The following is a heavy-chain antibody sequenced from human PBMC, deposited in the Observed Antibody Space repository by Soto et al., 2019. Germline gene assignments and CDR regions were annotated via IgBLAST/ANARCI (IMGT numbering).Heavy chain of an antibody. CDR2: ITGSGTGT. V-gene: IGHV3-23*01. J-gene: IGHJ4*02. CDR1: GFTFSTCV. CDR3: AKGLINGRWYAED. Sequence: EVHLLESGGGFVHPGESLRLSCGASGFTFSTCVMTWVRQAPGKGLEWVSCITGSGTGTHYADSVKGRFTISRDNSKNTMYLQMNNLRVEDTGVYYCAKGLINGRWYAEDWGQGTLVTVSS. D-gene: IGHD6-13*01.